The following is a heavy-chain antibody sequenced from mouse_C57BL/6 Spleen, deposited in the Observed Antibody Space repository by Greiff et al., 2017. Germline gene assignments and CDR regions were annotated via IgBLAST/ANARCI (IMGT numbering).Heavy chain of an antibody. Sequence: QVQLQQPGAELVMPGASVKLSCKASGYTFTSYWMHWVKQRPGQGLEWIGEIDPSDSYTNYNQKFKGKSTLTVDKSSSTAYMQLSSLTSEDSAVYYCARRGTVVEGYFDYWGQGTTLTASS. CDR2: IDPSDSYT. D-gene: IGHD1-1*01. CDR1: GYTFTSYW. J-gene: IGHJ2*01. V-gene: IGHV1-69*01. CDR3: ARRGTVVEGYFDY.